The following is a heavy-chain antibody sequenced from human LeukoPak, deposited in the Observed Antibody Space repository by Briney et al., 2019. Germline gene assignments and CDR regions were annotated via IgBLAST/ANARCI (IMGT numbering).Heavy chain of an antibody. CDR2: ISSNGGST. J-gene: IGHJ4*02. CDR3: ARARYSSGWYVYY. V-gene: IGHV3-64*01. D-gene: IGHD6-19*01. Sequence: PGGSLRLSCAASGFTFSSYAMHWVRQAPGKGLEYVSAISSNGGSTYYANSVKGRFTISRDNSKNTLYLQMGSLRAEDMAVYYCARARYSSGWYVYYWGQGTLVTVSS. CDR1: GFTFSSYA.